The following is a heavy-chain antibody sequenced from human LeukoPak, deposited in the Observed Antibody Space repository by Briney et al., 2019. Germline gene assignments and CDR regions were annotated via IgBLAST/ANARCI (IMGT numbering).Heavy chain of an antibody. D-gene: IGHD3-22*01. J-gene: IGHJ6*03. CDR1: GGSISSGSYY. CDR3: ARDRVPYYYDSSGYYDYYYYMDV. V-gene: IGHV4-61*02. Sequence: SETLSLTCTVSGGSISSGSYYWSWIRQPAGKGLEWIGRIYTSGSTNYNPSLKSRVTISVDTSKNQFSLKLSSVTAADTAVYYCARDRVPYYYDSSGYYDYYYYMDVWGKGTTVTVSS. CDR2: IYTSGST.